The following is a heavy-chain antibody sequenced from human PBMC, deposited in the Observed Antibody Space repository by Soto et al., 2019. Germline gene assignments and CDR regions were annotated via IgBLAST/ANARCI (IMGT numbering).Heavy chain of an antibody. Sequence: DVQLLESGGGLVQPGGSLRLSCAASGFRFSTYDMSWVRQAPGKGLEWVSVMSGSGSGTYYADSVKGRFTISSDNSKNTMYRQMNRQRAEDTAVYYCVRQAKLTTVTANVGYYYGLDVWGQGTTVTVSS. J-gene: IGHJ6*02. V-gene: IGHV3-23*01. CDR3: VRQAKLTTVTANVGYYYGLDV. CDR1: GFRFSTYD. CDR2: MSGSGSGT. D-gene: IGHD4-4*01.